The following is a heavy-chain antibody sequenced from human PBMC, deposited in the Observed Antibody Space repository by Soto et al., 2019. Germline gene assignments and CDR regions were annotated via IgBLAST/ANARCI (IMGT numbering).Heavy chain of an antibody. J-gene: IGHJ4*02. D-gene: IGHD3-10*01. V-gene: IGHV4-34*01. CDR3: ARVWDYYGSGSYSDY. CDR2: INHSGST. CDR1: GGSFSGYY. Sequence: SETLSLTCAVYGGSFSGYYWSWIRQPPGKGLEWIGEINHSGSTNYNPSLKSRVTISVDTSKNQFSLKLSSVTAADTAVYYCARVWDYYGSGSYSDYWGQGTLVTVSS.